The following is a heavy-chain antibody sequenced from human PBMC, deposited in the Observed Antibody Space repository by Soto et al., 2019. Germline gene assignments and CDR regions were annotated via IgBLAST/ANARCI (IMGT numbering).Heavy chain of an antibody. Sequence: KPSETLSLTCAVSGASISSDAYYWSWIRQHPGKGLEWIGYISYSGSTYYNPSLKSRVTISVDTSKNQFSLKLTSVTAADTAVYYCARYRFSDTWSKFDYWGQGTLVTVSS. V-gene: IGHV4-31*11. J-gene: IGHJ4*02. D-gene: IGHD3-16*02. CDR3: ARYRFSDTWSKFDY. CDR2: ISYSGST. CDR1: GASISSDAYY.